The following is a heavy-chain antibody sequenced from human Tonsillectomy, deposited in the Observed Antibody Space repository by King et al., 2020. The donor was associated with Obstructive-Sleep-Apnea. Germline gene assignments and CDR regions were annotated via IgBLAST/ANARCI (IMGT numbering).Heavy chain of an antibody. D-gene: IGHD5-24*01. V-gene: IGHV4-59*01. J-gene: IGHJ3*02. Sequence: VQLQESGPGLVKASETLSLTCTVSGGSISSYYWSWLRQPPGKGLEWIGYISYSGSTNYNPSLRSRVTISVDTSKNQFSLKLSSVTAADTAVYYCARDKGDGYNLYAFHIWGQGTMVTVSS. CDR1: GGSISSYY. CDR2: ISYSGST. CDR3: ARDKGDGYNLYAFHI.